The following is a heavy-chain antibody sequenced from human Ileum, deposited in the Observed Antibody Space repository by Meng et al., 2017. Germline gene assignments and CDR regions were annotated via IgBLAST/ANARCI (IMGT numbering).Heavy chain of an antibody. Sequence: QVQLQQWGAGLLKPSETLSLPCPVYGGSFSGYYWGWIRQPPGKGLEWIGEINHSGSTNYNPSLKSRVTISVDTSKNQFSLKLSSVTAADTAVYYCARGGPWFDPWGQGTLVTVSS. V-gene: IGHV4-34*01. CDR2: INHSGST. CDR3: ARGGPWFDP. J-gene: IGHJ5*02. CDR1: GGSFSGYY.